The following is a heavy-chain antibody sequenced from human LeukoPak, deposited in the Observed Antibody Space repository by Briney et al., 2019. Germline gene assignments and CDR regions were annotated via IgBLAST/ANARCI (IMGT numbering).Heavy chain of an antibody. J-gene: IGHJ4*02. CDR3: AKEGYSGYDY. CDR1: GFTFSSYG. CDR2: ISYDGSNK. V-gene: IGHV3-30*18. Sequence: QPGGSLRLSCAASGFTFSSYGMHWVRQASGKGLEWVAVISYDGSNKYYADSVKGRFTISRNNSKNTLYLQMNSLRAEDTAVYYCAKEGYSGYDYWGQGTLVTVSS. D-gene: IGHD5-12*01.